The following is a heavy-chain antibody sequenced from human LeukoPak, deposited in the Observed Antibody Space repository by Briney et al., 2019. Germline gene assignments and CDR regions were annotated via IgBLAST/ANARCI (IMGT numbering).Heavy chain of an antibody. Sequence: ASVKVSCKASGYTFSNYGISWVRQAPGQGLEWMGWISAYNGNTNYAQKLQGRVTMTTDTSTSTGYMELRSLRSDDTAVYYCARTRPSSEGIFDYWGQGTLVTVSS. CDR3: ARTRPSSEGIFDY. J-gene: IGHJ4*02. CDR2: ISAYNGNT. V-gene: IGHV1-18*01. CDR1: GYTFSNYG.